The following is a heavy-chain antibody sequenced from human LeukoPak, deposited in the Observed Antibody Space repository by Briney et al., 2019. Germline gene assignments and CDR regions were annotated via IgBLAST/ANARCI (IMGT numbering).Heavy chain of an antibody. CDR3: ARDSERASSGWYMAWIQED. V-gene: IGHV1-18*01. J-gene: IGHJ4*02. CDR1: GYTFTSYG. D-gene: IGHD6-19*01. Sequence: ASVKVSCKASGYTFTSYGISCVRQAPGQGLEWMGWISAYNGNTNYAQKLQGRVTMTTDTSTSTAYMELRSLRSDDTAVYYCARDSERASSGWYMAWIQEDWGQGTLVTVSS. CDR2: ISAYNGNT.